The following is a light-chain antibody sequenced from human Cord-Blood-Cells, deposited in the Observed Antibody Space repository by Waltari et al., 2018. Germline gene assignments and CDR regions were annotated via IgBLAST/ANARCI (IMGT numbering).Light chain of an antibody. V-gene: IGKV1-39*01. CDR1: QSISSY. Sequence: DIQMTQSPYYLSASVGDRVTITCRASQSISSYLNWYQQKPGKAPKLLIYAASSLQSGVPSRFSGSGSGTDFTLTISSLQPEDFATYYCQQSYSTPLTFGPGTKVDIK. CDR3: QQSYSTPLT. CDR2: AAS. J-gene: IGKJ3*01.